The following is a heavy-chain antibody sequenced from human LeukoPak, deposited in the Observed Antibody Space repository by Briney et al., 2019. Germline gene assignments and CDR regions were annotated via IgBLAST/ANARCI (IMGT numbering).Heavy chain of an antibody. Sequence: ASVQVSCKASGYTFTGYYMHWVRQAPGQGLAWMGWINPNSGGTNYAQKFQGWVAMIRDTSISTAYMELSRLKSDDTGVYYCARGASGRWGPALGLDVWGKGTTVTVSS. D-gene: IGHD1-26*01. CDR1: GYTFTGYY. CDR2: INPNSGGT. V-gene: IGHV1-2*04. CDR3: ARGASGRWGPALGLDV. J-gene: IGHJ6*04.